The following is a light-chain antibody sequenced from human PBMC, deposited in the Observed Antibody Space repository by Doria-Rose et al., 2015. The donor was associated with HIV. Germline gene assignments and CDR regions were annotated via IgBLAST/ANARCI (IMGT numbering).Light chain of an antibody. CDR1: QRVKSSY. J-gene: IGKJ5*01. CDR3: QQYGTSRGT. CDR2: DAS. V-gene: IGKV3-20*01. Sequence: EIVMTQSPGTLSLSPGERATLSCRASQRVKSSYLAWYQQKPGQAPRLLIYDASTRATGIPDRFSGSGSGTDFTLTVSRLEPEDVAVYYCQQYGTSRGTFGQGTRRKIK.